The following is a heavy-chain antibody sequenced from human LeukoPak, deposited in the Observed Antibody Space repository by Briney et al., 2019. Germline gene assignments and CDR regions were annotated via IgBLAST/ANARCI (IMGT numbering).Heavy chain of an antibody. CDR2: ISASGFST. D-gene: IGHD4-17*01. J-gene: IGHJ6*03. Sequence: GGSLRLSCTASGFTFSSHVMSWVRQVPGKGLEWVSAISASGFSTFYADSVKGRFTISRDNSKTSVSLQMNSLRAEDTAMYYCAKVDPATMTPGVFYYYYYMDVWGKGTTVTVSS. CDR1: GFTFSSHV. CDR3: AKVDPATMTPGVFYYYYYMDV. V-gene: IGHV3-23*01.